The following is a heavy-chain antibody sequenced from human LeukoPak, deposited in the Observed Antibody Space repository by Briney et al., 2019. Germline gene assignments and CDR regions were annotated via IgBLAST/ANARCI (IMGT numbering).Heavy chain of an antibody. CDR2: ISSSGSNI. J-gene: IGHJ6*03. CDR3: ARDRGLSFDYMDV. V-gene: IGHV3-21*01. CDR1: GFTFSSYS. D-gene: IGHD2/OR15-2a*01. Sequence: PGGSLRLSCAASGFTFSSYSMNWVRQAPGKGLEWVSSISSSGSNIYYADSVKGRFTISRDNAKNSLYLQMNSLRAEDTAVYYCARDRGLSFDYMDVWGKGTTVTVSS.